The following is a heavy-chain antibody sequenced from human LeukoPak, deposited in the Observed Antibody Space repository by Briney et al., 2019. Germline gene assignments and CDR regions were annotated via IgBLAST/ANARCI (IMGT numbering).Heavy chain of an antibody. CDR3: ATTSGSAITIFGVPIRNWFDP. V-gene: IGHV1-24*01. CDR1: GYTLTGLS. Sequence: ASVKVSCKVSGYTLTGLSMHWVRQAPGKGLEWMGGFDPEDGETIYAQKFQGRVTMTEDTSTDTAYMELSSLRSEDTAVYYCATTSGSAITIFGVPIRNWFDPWGQGTLVTVSS. CDR2: FDPEDGET. J-gene: IGHJ5*02. D-gene: IGHD3-3*01.